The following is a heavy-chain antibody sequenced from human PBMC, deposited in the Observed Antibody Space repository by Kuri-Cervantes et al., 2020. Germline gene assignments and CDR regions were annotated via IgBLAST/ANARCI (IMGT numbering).Heavy chain of an antibody. CDR3: ARDPRYSSSLGDY. J-gene: IGHJ4*02. V-gene: IGHV3-11*04. Sequence: GGSRRLSCAASGFTFSDYYMSWIRQAPGKGLEWVSYISSSGSTIYYENSVKGRFTISRDNAKNSLYLQMNSLRAEDTAVYYCARDPRYSSSLGDYWGQGTLVTVSS. CDR2: ISSSGSTI. CDR1: GFTFSDYY. D-gene: IGHD6-6*01.